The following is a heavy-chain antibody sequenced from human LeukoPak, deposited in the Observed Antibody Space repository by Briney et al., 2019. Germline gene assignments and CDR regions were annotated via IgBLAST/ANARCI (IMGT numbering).Heavy chain of an antibody. Sequence: GGSLRLSCAASGFTFTTYWMTWVRQAPGKGLEWVSVIYSGGSTYYADSVKGRFTISRDNAKNSLYLQMNSLRAEDTAVYYCARDRRQLWSTDFDYWGQGTLVTVSS. V-gene: IGHV3-66*01. CDR2: IYSGGST. D-gene: IGHD5-18*01. CDR3: ARDRRQLWSTDFDY. CDR1: GFTFTTYW. J-gene: IGHJ4*02.